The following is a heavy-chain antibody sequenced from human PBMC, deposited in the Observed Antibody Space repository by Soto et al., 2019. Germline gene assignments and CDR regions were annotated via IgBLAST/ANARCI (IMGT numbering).Heavy chain of an antibody. CDR2: ISAYNGNT. J-gene: IGHJ4*02. Sequence: SVKVTCKSSVYTVTRYGISLVRQAPGQGLEWMGWISAYNGNTNYAQKLQGRVTMTTDTSKSTAYMELRSLRSDDTAVYYCARDSYYGSGYFDYWGQGTLVTVSS. D-gene: IGHD3-10*01. CDR3: ARDSYYGSGYFDY. CDR1: VYTVTRYG. V-gene: IGHV1-18*04.